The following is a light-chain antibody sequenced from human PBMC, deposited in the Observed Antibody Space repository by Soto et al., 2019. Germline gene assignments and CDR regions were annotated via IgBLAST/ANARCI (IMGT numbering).Light chain of an antibody. CDR3: QSYDSSLVV. CDR1: SSNIGAGYD. Sequence: QPVLTQPPSVSGAPGQRVTISCTGSSSNIGAGYDVHWYQQLPGTAPKLLIYGNSNRPSGVPDRFSGSKSGTSASLAITGLQAEEEADYYCQSYDSSLVVFGGGTKLTVL. J-gene: IGLJ2*01. V-gene: IGLV1-40*01. CDR2: GNS.